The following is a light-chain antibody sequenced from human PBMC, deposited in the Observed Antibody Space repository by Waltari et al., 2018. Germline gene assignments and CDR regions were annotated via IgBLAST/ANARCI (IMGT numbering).Light chain of an antibody. CDR1: QNVNSH. CDR2: GAS. V-gene: IGKV3-15*01. CDR3: QQYNNGPPGT. Sequence: ETVMTQSPGTLSVSPGERPPLSCRASQNVNSHLAWYQQKFGQAPRLLIYGASNRAIGIPARFSGSGSGTEFTLTINSLQSEDFAVYYCQQYNNGPPGTFGQGTKVEFK. J-gene: IGKJ2*01.